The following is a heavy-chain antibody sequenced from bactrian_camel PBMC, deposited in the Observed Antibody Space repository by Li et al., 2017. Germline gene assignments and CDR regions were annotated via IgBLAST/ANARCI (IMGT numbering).Heavy chain of an antibody. V-gene: IGHV3S31*01. D-gene: IGHD1*01. Sequence: DVQLVESGGGLVQPGGSLRLSCAASGFTFSSYAMGWVRQAPGKGLEWVSGISSGGGRTYYADSVKGRFTISRDDAKNTLYLQLNSLKTEDTAVYYCVKPNPDARGGFDHWGQGTQVTVS. CDR3: VKPNPDARGGFDH. J-gene: IGHJ4*01. CDR1: GFTFSSYA. CDR2: ISSGGGRT.